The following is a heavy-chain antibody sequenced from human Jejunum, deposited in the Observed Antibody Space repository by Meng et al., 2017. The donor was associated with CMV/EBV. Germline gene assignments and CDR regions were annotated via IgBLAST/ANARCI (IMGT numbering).Heavy chain of an antibody. CDR2: ISTRSDYL. J-gene: IGHJ6*02. V-gene: IGHV3-21*01. D-gene: IGHD2-15*01. CDR3: ARDNTGSCTGGTCYSAYYYGLDV. Sequence: MNWVRQAPGKGMEWVSSISTRSDYLYYEDSVKGRFSISRDEAKNSLYLQMNSLGAEDTAVYFCARDNTGSCTGGTCYSAYYYGLDVWGQGTTVTVSS.